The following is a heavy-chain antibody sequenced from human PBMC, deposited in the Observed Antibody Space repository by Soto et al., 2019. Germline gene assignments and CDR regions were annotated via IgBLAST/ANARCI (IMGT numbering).Heavy chain of an antibody. CDR3: ARARSTAAGLFDY. Sequence: GGSLRLSCAASGFTVSSNYMTWVRQAPGKGLEWVSAIYSGGSTYYADSVKGRFTISRDNSKNTLYLQMNSLRVEDTAVYYCARARSTAAGLFDYWGLGTLVTVSS. V-gene: IGHV3-53*05. CDR2: IYSGGST. D-gene: IGHD6-13*01. J-gene: IGHJ4*02. CDR1: GFTVSSNY.